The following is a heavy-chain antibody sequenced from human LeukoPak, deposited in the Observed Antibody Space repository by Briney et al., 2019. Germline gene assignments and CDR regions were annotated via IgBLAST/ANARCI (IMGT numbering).Heavy chain of an antibody. CDR3: ARGAVVNGLDV. J-gene: IGHJ6*02. D-gene: IGHD5-18*01. Sequence: SETLSLTCTVSGGSISSYYWSWIRQPPGTRLEWIGYVYNSGTTNYNPSFKSRVTMSVDTSKNQFSLKLSSVTAADTAVYYCARGAVVNGLDVWGHGTTVTVSS. CDR1: GGSISSYY. V-gene: IGHV4-59*01. CDR2: VYNSGTT.